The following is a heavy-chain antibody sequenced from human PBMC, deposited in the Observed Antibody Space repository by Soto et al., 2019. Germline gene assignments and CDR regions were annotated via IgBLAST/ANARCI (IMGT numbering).Heavy chain of an antibody. D-gene: IGHD6-19*01. CDR1: GYTFTSYW. CDR3: ARHDSTVAHDY. Sequence: PGESLKISCKGSGYTFTSYWIGWVRQMPGKGLEWMGIIYPADSGTRYSPSFQGQVTISADKSISTAYLQWSSLEASDTAMYYCARHDSTVAHDYWGQGTLVTVSS. J-gene: IGHJ4*02. CDR2: IYPADSGT. V-gene: IGHV5-51*01.